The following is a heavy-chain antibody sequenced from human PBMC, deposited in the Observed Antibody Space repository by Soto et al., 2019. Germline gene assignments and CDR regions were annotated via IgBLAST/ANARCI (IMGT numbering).Heavy chain of an antibody. Sequence: XSVKVSCKASVYTFTGYYMHWVRQAPGQGLEWMGWINPNSGGTNYAQKFQGRVTMTRDTSISTAYMELSRLRSDDTAVYYCACGYSYGYSLYYYGMDVWGQGTTVTVSS. CDR2: INPNSGGT. D-gene: IGHD5-18*01. CDR3: ACGYSYGYSLYYYGMDV. V-gene: IGHV1-2*02. J-gene: IGHJ6*02. CDR1: VYTFTGYY.